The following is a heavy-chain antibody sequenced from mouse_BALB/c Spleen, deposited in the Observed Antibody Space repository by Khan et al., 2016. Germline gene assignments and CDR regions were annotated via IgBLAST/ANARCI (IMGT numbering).Heavy chain of an antibody. V-gene: IGHV14-3*02. Sequence: VQLKESGAELVKPGASVKLSCTASGFNIKDTYMHWVKQRPEQGLEWIGRIDPANGNTTYDPKFQGKATITADTSSNTAYLQLSSLTSEDTAVYYCARSPYDYDVGFAYWGQGTLVTVSA. CDR1: GFNIKDTY. J-gene: IGHJ3*01. D-gene: IGHD2-4*01. CDR3: ARSPYDYDVGFAY. CDR2: IDPANGNT.